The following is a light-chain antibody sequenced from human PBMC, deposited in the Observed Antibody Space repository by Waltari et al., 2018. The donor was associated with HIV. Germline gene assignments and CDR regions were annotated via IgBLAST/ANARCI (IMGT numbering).Light chain of an antibody. CDR3: QSYDSSLSNWV. CDR1: SSNIGAGYA. V-gene: IGLV1-40*01. J-gene: IGLJ3*02. Sequence: QSVLTQPPSASGAPGQSVTIYCTASSSNIGAGYASHSYQQLPGTAPKLLIYGNSNRPSGVPDRFSGSKSGTSASLAITGLQPDDETDYYCQSYDSSLSNWVFGGGTKLTVL. CDR2: GNS.